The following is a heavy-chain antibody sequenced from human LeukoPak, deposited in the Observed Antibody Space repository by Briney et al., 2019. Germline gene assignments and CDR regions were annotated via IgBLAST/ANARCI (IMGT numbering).Heavy chain of an antibody. CDR1: GGSISGSSFY. CDR2: IFYSRST. D-gene: IGHD6-19*01. CDR3: ARHSSGFVGFDC. Sequence: PSETLSLTCTVSGGSISGSSFYWGWIRQPPGKGLEWIGSIFYSRSTYYNPSLKSRVTISVDTSKNQFSLKLSSVTAADTALYYCARHSSGFVGFDCWGQGTLVTVSS. J-gene: IGHJ4*02. V-gene: IGHV4-39*01.